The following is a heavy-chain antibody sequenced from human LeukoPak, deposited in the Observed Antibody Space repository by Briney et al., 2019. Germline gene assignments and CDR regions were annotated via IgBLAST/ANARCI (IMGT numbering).Heavy chain of an antibody. V-gene: IGHV3-53*01. CDR1: GFTVSSNY. Sequence: GGSLRLSCAASGFTVSSNYMSWVRQAPGKGLEWVSVIYSGGTTFYADSMKGRFTISRDNSKNTLYLQMHSLRAEDTAVYYCARSGTITAAGLFDSWGQGTLVTVSS. J-gene: IGHJ4*02. CDR2: IYSGGTT. D-gene: IGHD6-13*01. CDR3: ARSGTITAAGLFDS.